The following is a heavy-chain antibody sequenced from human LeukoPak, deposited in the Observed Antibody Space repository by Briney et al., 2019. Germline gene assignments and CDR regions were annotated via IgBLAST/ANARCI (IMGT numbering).Heavy chain of an antibody. CDR2: ISPDGGDT. D-gene: IGHD5-24*01. V-gene: IGHV3-30*18. CDR1: GFTFSTYS. J-gene: IGHJ4*02. Sequence: GGSLRLSCAASGFTFSTYSMHWVRQAPGKGLEWVALISPDGGDTYYADSVKGRFTISRDNSKNTQYMQMNSLRAEDTARYYCVKDGGVEDGYNVGIHYWGQGNLVTVSS. CDR3: VKDGGVEDGYNVGIHY.